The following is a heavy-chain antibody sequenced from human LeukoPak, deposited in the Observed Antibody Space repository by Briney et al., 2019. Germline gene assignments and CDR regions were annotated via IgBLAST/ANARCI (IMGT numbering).Heavy chain of an antibody. CDR2: IYFSGST. CDR1: DDSIGNYY. CDR3: ARGPPYDFWSGYSHYYYGMDV. V-gene: IGHV4-59*12. D-gene: IGHD3-3*01. Sequence: SETLSLTCTVSDDSIGNYYWSWIRQSPGKGLEWIGYIYFSGSTNYNPSLKSRVTISVDTSKNQFSLKLSSVTAADTAVYYCARGPPYDFWSGYSHYYYGMDVWGQGTTVTVSS. J-gene: IGHJ6*02.